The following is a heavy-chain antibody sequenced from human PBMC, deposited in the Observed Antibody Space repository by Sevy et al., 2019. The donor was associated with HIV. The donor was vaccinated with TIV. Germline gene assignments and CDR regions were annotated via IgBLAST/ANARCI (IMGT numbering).Heavy chain of an antibody. D-gene: IGHD6-13*01. CDR1: GLTVSSNY. J-gene: IGHJ4*02. CDR3: ARGGLDSSWFRSFDY. Sequence: GGSLRLSCAVSGLTVSSNYMSWVRQAPGKGLEWVSIIYSGGATYYGDSVNGRFTISGDDLKNTMYLQMDSLRAEDTAVYYCARGGLDSSWFRSFDYWGRGTLVTVSS. CDR2: IYSGGAT. V-gene: IGHV3-53*01.